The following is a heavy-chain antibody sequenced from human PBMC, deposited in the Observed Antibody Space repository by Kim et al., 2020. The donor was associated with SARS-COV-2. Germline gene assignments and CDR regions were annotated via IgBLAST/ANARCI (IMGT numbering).Heavy chain of an antibody. CDR3: AKALSTVLPFGMCV. CDR1: GFTFSSYG. V-gene: IGHV3-30*18. CDR2: ISYDGSNK. Sequence: GGSLRLSCAASGFTFSSYGMHWVRQAPGKGLEWVAVISYDGSNKYYADSVKGRFTISRDNSKNTLYLQMNSLRAEDTAVYYCAKALSTVLPFGMCVWGQG. D-gene: IGHD4-4*01. J-gene: IGHJ6*02.